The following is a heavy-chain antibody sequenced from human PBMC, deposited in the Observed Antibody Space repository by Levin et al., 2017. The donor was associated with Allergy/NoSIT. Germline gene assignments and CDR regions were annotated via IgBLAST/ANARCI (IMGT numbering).Heavy chain of an antibody. D-gene: IGHD3-3*01. CDR1: GGSISSGGYY. CDR3: ARLWSGYYYESIWFDP. V-gene: IGHV4-31*03. J-gene: IGHJ5*02. Sequence: SETLSLTCTVSGGSISSGGYYWSWIRQHPGKGLEWIGYIYYSGSTYYNPSLKSRVTISVDTSKNQFSLKLSSVTAADTAVYYCARLWSGYYYESIWFDPWGQGTLVTVSS. CDR2: IYYSGST.